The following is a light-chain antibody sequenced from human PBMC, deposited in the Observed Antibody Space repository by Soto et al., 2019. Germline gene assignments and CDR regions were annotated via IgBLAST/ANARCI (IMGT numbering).Light chain of an antibody. J-gene: IGLJ1*01. CDR1: SSDVGGYNY. Sequence: QSALTQPDSVSGSPGQSITISCTGTSSDVGGYNYVSWYQQHPGKAPKLMIYDVSNRPSGVSNRFSGSKSGNAASLTISGLQAEDEAYYYCSSYTSSSTLVFGTGTKVTVL. CDR3: SSYTSSSTLV. V-gene: IGLV2-14*01. CDR2: DVS.